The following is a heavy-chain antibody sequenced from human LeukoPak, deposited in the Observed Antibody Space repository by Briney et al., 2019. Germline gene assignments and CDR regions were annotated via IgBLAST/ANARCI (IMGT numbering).Heavy chain of an antibody. Sequence: GASVKVSCKTSGYTFTGYYMHWVRQAPGQGLEWKGWINPNSGGTNYAQKFQGRVTMTRDTSISTAYMELSRLRSDDTAVYYCARATIFGVVITYYYYYGMDVWGQGTTVTVSS. V-gene: IGHV1-2*02. J-gene: IGHJ6*02. CDR1: GYTFTGYY. CDR3: ARATIFGVVITYYYYYGMDV. CDR2: INPNSGGT. D-gene: IGHD3-3*01.